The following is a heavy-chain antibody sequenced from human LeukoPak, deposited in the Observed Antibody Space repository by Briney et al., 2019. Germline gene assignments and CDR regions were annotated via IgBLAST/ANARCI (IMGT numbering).Heavy chain of an antibody. CDR2: INHSGST. J-gene: IGHJ5*02. D-gene: IGHD3-3*01. V-gene: IGHV4-34*01. CDR1: GGSFSGYY. CDR3: ASRPYDFWSGYYSDWFDP. Sequence: SETLSLTCAVYGGSFSGYYWSWIRQPPGKGLEWIGEINHSGSTNYNPSLKSRVTISVDTSKNQFSLELSSVTAADTAVYYCASRPYDFWSGYYSDWFDPWGQGTLVTVSS.